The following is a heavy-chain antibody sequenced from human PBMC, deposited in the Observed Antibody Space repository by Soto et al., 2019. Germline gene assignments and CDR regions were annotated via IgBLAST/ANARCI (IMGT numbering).Heavy chain of an antibody. V-gene: IGHV3-7*01. Sequence: GGSLRLSCAASGFTFSSYWMSWVRQAPGKGLEWVANIKQDGSEKYYVDSVKGRFTISRDNAKNSLYLQMNSLRAEDTAVYYCAREDYGDLDDAFDIWGQGTMVTVSS. CDR3: AREDYGDLDDAFDI. D-gene: IGHD4-17*01. CDR2: IKQDGSEK. CDR1: GFTFSSYW. J-gene: IGHJ3*02.